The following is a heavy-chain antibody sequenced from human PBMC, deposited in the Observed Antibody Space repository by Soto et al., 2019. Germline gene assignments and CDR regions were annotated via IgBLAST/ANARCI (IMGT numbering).Heavy chain of an antibody. V-gene: IGHV4-30-4*01. Sequence: NPSETLSLTCTVSGGSISSGYYYWSWIRQPPGKGLEWIGYIYYSGSTYYNPSLKSRVTISVDTSKNQFSLKLSSVTAADTAVYYCARVVIAAWEYFDYWGQRTLVTVCS. CDR1: GGSISSGYYY. D-gene: IGHD6-13*01. CDR3: ARVVIAAWEYFDY. CDR2: IYYSGST. J-gene: IGHJ4*02.